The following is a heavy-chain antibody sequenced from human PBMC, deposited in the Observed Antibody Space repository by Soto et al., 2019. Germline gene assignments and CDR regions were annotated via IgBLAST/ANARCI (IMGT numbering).Heavy chain of an antibody. CDR1: GFTFSSSA. D-gene: IGHD6-19*01. CDR3: ARCTVDTIVTSGWCHYLDP. J-gene: IGHJ5*02. CDR2: VSGSGGTT. Sequence: EVQLLDSGGGLVQPGGSLRLSCAASGFTFSSSAMSWVRQAPGKGLVWVSAVSGSGGTTYYADSVRGRFTISRDNSKNTLYLQMNSLRAEDTAIYFCARCTVDTIVTSGWCHYLDPWGQGTLVTVSS. V-gene: IGHV3-23*01.